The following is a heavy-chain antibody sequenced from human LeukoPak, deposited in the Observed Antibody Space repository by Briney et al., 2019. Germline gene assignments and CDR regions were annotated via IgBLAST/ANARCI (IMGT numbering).Heavy chain of an antibody. V-gene: IGHV4-61*03. CDR1: GDSVSNGNYY. J-gene: IGHJ4*02. D-gene: IGHD3-10*01. CDR2: IYYTGKT. Sequence: SEALSLTCTVSGDSVSNGNYYWSWLRQPPGKALEWIGYIYYTGKTYYNPSLEGRVTILVDTSRNHFSVKLSSVTAADTAVYYCARSQNYYGSGDYWSQGTLVTVSS. CDR3: ARSQNYYGSGDY.